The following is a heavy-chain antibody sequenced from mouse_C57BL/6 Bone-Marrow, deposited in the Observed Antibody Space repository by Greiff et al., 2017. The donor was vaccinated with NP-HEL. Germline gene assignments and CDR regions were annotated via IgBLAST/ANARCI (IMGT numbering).Heavy chain of an antibody. Sequence: VQLQQSGPELVKPGASVKISCKASGYTFTDYYMNWVKQSHGKSLAWIGDINPNNGGTSYNQKFKGKATLTVDKSSSTAYMELRSLTSEDSAVYYCARGGWYNGGFAYWGQGTLVTV. CDR1: GYTFTDYY. D-gene: IGHD2-1*01. CDR3: ARGGWYNGGFAY. J-gene: IGHJ3*01. CDR2: INPNNGGT. V-gene: IGHV1-26*01.